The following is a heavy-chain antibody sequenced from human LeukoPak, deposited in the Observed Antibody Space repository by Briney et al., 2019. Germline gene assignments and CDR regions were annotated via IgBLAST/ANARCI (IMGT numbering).Heavy chain of an antibody. J-gene: IGHJ4*02. D-gene: IGHD2-21*01. CDR1: GGSFSGYY. CDR2: IYYSGST. Sequence: PSETLSLTCAVYGGSFSGYYWSWIRQPPGKGLEWIGYIYYSGSTNYNPSLKSRVTISVDTSKNQFSLKLSSVTAADTAVYYCARGLIAGLLGYWGQGTLVTVSS. CDR3: ARGLIAGLLGY. V-gene: IGHV4-59*08.